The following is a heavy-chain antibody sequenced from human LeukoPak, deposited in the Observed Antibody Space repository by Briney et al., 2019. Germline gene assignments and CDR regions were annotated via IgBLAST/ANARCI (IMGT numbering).Heavy chain of an antibody. Sequence: GSLRLSCAASGFTVSSNYMSWVRQAPGKGLEWVSVIYSGGSTYYADSVKGRFTISRDNSKNTLYLQMNSLRAEDTAVYYCARVGREMATGYYHYYGMDVWGQGTTVTVSS. CDR3: ARVGREMATGYYHYYGMDV. CDR1: GFTVSSNY. J-gene: IGHJ6*02. CDR2: IYSGGST. V-gene: IGHV3-53*01. D-gene: IGHD5-24*01.